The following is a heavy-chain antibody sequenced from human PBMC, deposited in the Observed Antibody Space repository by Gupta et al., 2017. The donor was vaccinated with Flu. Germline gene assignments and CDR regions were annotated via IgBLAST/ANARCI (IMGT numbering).Heavy chain of an antibody. Sequence: RQSPGGRQEWIGEINHSGSSDSNPSLKSRVTLSVDPSKNQFSLKLRSVTAADTALYYCARGPYCANDVCKVGMYHFDNWGQGTRVTGSS. CDR2: INHSGSS. D-gene: IGHD2-8*01. V-gene: IGHV4-34*01. J-gene: IGHJ4*02. CDR3: ARGPYCANDVCKVGMYHFDN.